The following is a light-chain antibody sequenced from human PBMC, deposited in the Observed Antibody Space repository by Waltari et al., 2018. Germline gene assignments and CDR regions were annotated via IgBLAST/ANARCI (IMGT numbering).Light chain of an antibody. CDR1: NSSTGNYV. CDR3: ATWDDRLTGVV. CDR2: SNN. J-gene: IGLJ2*01. Sequence: QPALTPPPSASGTPGQSVTISCSGTNSSTGNYVVNWYQQAPGTAPTHLLYSNNQRPSGVPDRFSASRSGTSASLSISGLQSDDDGDYYCATWDDRLTGVVFGGGTKVTVL. V-gene: IGLV1-44*01.